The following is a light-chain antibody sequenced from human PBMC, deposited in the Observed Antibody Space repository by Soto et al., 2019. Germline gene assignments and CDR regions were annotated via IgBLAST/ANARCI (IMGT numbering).Light chain of an antibody. V-gene: IGKV3D-20*02. J-gene: IGKJ4*01. CDR2: GAS. CDR1: QTVSSRY. CDR3: QERNRWPRGT. Sequence: IVLSHSPGTLSLSPGERATLSCRASQTVSSRYLAWYQQKPGQAPRLLIYGASSRATGIPDRFSGSGSGTDFTLTISSLEPEDFAVYYCQERNRWPRGTFGAGTKVDIK.